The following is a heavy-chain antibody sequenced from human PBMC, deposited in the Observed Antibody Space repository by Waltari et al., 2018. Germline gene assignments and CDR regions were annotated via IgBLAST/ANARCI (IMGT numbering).Heavy chain of an antibody. Sequence: EVQLLESGGGLVQPGGSLRLSCVASGLPFSSYSMSWFRQAPGKGLEWVSAISGSGGSTYYAESVKGRFTISRDNSKNTLYLQMNSLRVEDTAVYYCAKDDRGIADRGDWGQGTLVTVSS. CDR2: ISGSGGST. V-gene: IGHV3-23*01. D-gene: IGHD6-13*01. J-gene: IGHJ4*02. CDR1: GLPFSSYS. CDR3: AKDDRGIADRGD.